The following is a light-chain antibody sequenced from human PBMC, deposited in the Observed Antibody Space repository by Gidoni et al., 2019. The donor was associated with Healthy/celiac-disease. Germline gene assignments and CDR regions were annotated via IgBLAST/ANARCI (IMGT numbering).Light chain of an antibody. J-gene: IGKJ1*01. CDR3: QQSYSTPRT. Sequence: DIQMTQSPSSLSASVEDRVTITCRASQSISRYLNWYQQKPGKAPKLLIYAASSLQSGVPSRFSCIVAGTDFTLTISSLQPEDFATYYCQQSYSTPRTFXQXTKVGIK. CDR1: QSISRY. CDR2: AAS. V-gene: IGKV1-39*01.